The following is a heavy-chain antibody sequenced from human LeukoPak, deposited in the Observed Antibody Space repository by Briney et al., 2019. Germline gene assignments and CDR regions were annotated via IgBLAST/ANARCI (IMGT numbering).Heavy chain of an antibody. Sequence: SETLSLTCTVSGGSISSYSWSWIRQPPGKGLEWIGYIYTSGSTNYKPSLKSRVTISVDTSKNQFSLKLTSVTAADTAVYFCARLGSYHDFWGQGALVTVSS. J-gene: IGHJ4*02. CDR3: ARLGSYHDF. CDR2: IYTSGST. CDR1: GGSISSYS. V-gene: IGHV4-4*09. D-gene: IGHD1-26*01.